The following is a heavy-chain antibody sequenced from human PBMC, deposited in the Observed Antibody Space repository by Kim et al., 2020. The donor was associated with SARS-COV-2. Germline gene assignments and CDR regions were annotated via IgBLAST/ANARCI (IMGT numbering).Heavy chain of an antibody. V-gene: IGHV1-69*01. D-gene: IGHD6-6*01. J-gene: IGHJ2*01. CDR3: ARGSFEQLHWYFDL. Sequence: APEFQGRVTITADESTSTAYMELSSLRSEDTAVYYCARGSFEQLHWYFDLWGRGTLVTVSS.